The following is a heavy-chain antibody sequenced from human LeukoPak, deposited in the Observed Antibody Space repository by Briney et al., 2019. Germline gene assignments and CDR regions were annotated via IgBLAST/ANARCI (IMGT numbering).Heavy chain of an antibody. CDR2: INHSGST. Sequence: SETLSLTCAVYGGSFSGYYWSWIRQPPGKGLEWIGEINHSGSTNYNPSLKSRVTISVDTSKNQFSLKLSSVTAADTAVYYCARVRYSSSAGAPFFDYWGQGTLVTVSS. CDR3: ARVRYSSSAGAPFFDY. J-gene: IGHJ4*02. V-gene: IGHV4-34*01. D-gene: IGHD6-6*01. CDR1: GGSFSGYY.